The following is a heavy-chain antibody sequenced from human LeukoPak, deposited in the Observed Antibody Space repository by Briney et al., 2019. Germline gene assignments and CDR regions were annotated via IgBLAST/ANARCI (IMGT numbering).Heavy chain of an antibody. Sequence: PGGSLRLSCVGSGFTFSRYWLNWVRQAPGKGLEWVANMNQDGSEIYYLDSVKGRFTISRDNSKNTLYLQMNNLRAEDTAIYYCARVGSRYWGQGTLVSVSS. CDR3: ARVGSRY. D-gene: IGHD1-26*01. CDR2: MNQDGSEI. V-gene: IGHV3-7*04. J-gene: IGHJ4*02. CDR1: GFTFSRYW.